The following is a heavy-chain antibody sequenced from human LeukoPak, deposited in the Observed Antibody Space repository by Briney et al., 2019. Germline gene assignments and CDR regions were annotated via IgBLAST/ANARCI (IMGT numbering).Heavy chain of an antibody. J-gene: IGHJ4*02. Sequence: PSETLSLTCTVSGGSVSTSSYSWGWIRQPPGRGLEWIGSIYYSGNTYYNPSLKSRVTISVDTSKNQFSLKLSSVTAADTAVYYCARNQRDYLFDYWGQGTLVTVSS. CDR2: IYYSGNT. V-gene: IGHV4-39*01. CDR1: GGSVSTSSYS. D-gene: IGHD4-17*01. CDR3: ARNQRDYLFDY.